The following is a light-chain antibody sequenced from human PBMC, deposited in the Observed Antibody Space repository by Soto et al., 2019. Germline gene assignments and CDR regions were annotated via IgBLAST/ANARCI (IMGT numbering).Light chain of an antibody. Sequence: EIVLTQSPGTLSLSPGERATLSCRASQSVSSSYLDWYQQKPGQSPRLLIYGASSRATGIPDRFSGTGSGTDFTLTISRLEPHDFAVYYCQHYRSSPRTFGQGNKVQIQ. CDR3: QHYRSSPRT. V-gene: IGKV3-20*01. J-gene: IGKJ1*01. CDR2: GAS. CDR1: QSVSSSY.